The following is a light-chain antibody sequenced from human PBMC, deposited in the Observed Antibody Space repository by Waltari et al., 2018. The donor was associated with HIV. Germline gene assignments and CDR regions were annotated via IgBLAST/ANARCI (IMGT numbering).Light chain of an antibody. CDR1: RVTSTY. V-gene: IGKV1-27*01. CDR2: GAS. J-gene: IGKJ4*01. Sequence: DIQMTKSPSSLSASLAVSVTINCRVRRVTSTYLGWYQVKPGKIPKLLIFGASTLQSGVPSRFSGSGSGTNFTLTISSLQSEDFATYYCQRYYSSPLAFGGGTKVEIK. CDR3: QRYYSSPLA.